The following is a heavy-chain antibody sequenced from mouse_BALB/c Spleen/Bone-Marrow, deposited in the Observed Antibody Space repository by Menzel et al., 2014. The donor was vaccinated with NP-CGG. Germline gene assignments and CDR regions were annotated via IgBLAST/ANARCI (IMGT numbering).Heavy chain of an antibody. CDR1: GYTFSSYW. CDR2: ILPGSGNT. CDR3: AREDGLWYFDV. J-gene: IGHJ1*01. Sequence: ESGAELMKPGASVKISCKATGYTFSSYWIEWVKQRPGHGLEWIGEILPGSGNTNYNEKFKGKATFTADTSSNTAYMQLSSLTSEDSAVYYCAREDGLWYFDVWGAGTTVTVSS. V-gene: IGHV1-9*01. D-gene: IGHD1-1*01.